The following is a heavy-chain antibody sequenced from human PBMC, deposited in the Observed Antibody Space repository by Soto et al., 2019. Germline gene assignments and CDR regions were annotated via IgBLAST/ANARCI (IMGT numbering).Heavy chain of an antibody. V-gene: IGHV1-18*04. Sequence: QVLLVQSGAEVRKPGASVKVSSKTSGYSFTNHGISWVRQAPGQGLEWMGWISGYSGSSRYAQKSQGRVAMTIDTSTSTAYMELRSLRPDDTAMYFCARVGGQLPLYFDYWGQGTLVTVSS. D-gene: IGHD2-2*01. CDR2: ISGYSGSS. CDR3: ARVGGQLPLYFDY. CDR1: GYSFTNHG. J-gene: IGHJ4*02.